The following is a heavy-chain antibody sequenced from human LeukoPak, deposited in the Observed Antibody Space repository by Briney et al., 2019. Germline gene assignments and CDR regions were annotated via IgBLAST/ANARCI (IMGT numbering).Heavy chain of an antibody. Sequence: PSETLSLTCAVSGYSISSGYYWGWIRQPPGKGLEWIGSIYHSGSTYYNPSLKSRVTISVDTSKNQFSLKLNSVTAADTAVYYCARQSGGFLEWLLTFDYWGQGTLVTVSS. D-gene: IGHD3-3*01. CDR1: GYSISSGYY. J-gene: IGHJ4*02. CDR3: ARQSGGFLEWLLTFDY. V-gene: IGHV4-38-2*01. CDR2: IYHSGST.